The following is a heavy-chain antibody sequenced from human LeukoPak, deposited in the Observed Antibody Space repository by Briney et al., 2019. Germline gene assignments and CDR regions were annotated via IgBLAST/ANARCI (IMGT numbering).Heavy chain of an antibody. CDR1: GFTSSSYG. CDR2: ISYDGSNK. Sequence: GGSLRLSCAASGFTSSSYGMHWVRQAPGKGLEWVAVISYDGSNKYYADSVKGRFTISRDNSKNTLYLQMNSLRAEDTAVYYCAKESLARYCSGGSCEPLDYWGQGTLVTVSS. D-gene: IGHD2-15*01. V-gene: IGHV3-30*18. J-gene: IGHJ4*02. CDR3: AKESLARYCSGGSCEPLDY.